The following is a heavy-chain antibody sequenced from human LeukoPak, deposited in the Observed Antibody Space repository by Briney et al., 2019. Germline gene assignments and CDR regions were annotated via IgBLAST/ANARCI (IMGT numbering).Heavy chain of an antibody. CDR2: FDPEEGDT. CDR1: GYTLTDLS. D-gene: IGHD3-22*01. Sequence: ASVKVSCKVSGYTLTDLSMHWVRQAPGKGLEWMGAFDPEEGDTIYAQKFQGRVTMTEDTSTNTAYMELSSLISDDTAVYYCATAYYDGSVYYPDSFDIWGQGTMVTVSS. CDR3: ATAYYDGSVYYPDSFDI. V-gene: IGHV1-24*01. J-gene: IGHJ3*02.